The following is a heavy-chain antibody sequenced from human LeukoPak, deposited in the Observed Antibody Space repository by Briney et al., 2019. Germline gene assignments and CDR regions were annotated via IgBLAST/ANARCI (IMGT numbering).Heavy chain of an antibody. J-gene: IGHJ4*02. Sequence: SETLSLTCTVSGGSISSYYWSWIRQPPGMGLEWIGYIYYSGSTNYNPSLKSRVTISVDTSKNQFSLKLSSVTAADTAVYYCARELIHDSSGYYQFFDYWGQGTLVTVSS. V-gene: IGHV4-59*01. CDR3: ARELIHDSSGYYQFFDY. D-gene: IGHD3-22*01. CDR2: IYYSGST. CDR1: GGSISSYY.